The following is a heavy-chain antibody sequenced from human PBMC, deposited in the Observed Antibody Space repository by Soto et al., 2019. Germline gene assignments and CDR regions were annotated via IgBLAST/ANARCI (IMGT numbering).Heavy chain of an antibody. V-gene: IGHV4-30-4*01. D-gene: IGHD2-15*01. CDR1: GGSISSGDYY. CDR3: ARVLGAGHLVEPFDY. J-gene: IGHJ4*02. Sequence: PSETLSLTCTVSGGSISSGDYYWSWIRQPPGKGLEWIGYIYYSGSTYYNPSLKSRVTISVDTSKNQFSLKLSSVTAADTAVYYCARVLGAGHLVEPFDYWGQGTLVTVSS. CDR2: IYYSGST.